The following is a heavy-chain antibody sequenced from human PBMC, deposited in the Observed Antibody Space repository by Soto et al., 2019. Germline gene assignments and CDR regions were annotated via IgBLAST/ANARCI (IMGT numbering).Heavy chain of an antibody. CDR2: ISFDGSSE. CDR3: ARSVRGVVNTGIDY. CDR1: GFTFSTYA. Sequence: GGSLRLSCVVSGFTFSTYAMYWVRQAPGKGLEWVALISFDGSSEYYADSVKGRFTISRDNSKGTLYLQMNSLRAEDTAVFYCARSVRGVVNTGIDYWGQGTLVTVSS. V-gene: IGHV3-30*04. D-gene: IGHD3-10*01. J-gene: IGHJ4*02.